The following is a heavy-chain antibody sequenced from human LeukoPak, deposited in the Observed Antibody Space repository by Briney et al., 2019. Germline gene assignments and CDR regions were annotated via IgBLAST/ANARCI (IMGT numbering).Heavy chain of an antibody. CDR3: ARDDCVSTSCSSDY. CDR2: ICWNGGST. D-gene: IGHD2-2*01. Sequence: GGSLRLSCAASGFTFDDYAMSWVRHAPRKGGEWVSGICWNGGSTLYADSVRGGFTISTDNAKNSLFLQMNSLGAEDTAFYYCARDDCVSTSCSSDYWGQGTLVTVSS. J-gene: IGHJ4*02. V-gene: IGHV3-20*04. CDR1: GFTFDDYA.